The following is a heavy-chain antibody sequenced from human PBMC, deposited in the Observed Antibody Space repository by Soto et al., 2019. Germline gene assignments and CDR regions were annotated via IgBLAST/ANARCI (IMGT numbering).Heavy chain of an antibody. CDR2: ISGRDDST. CDR3: AKDRDGAEDGANNFYGMAV. V-gene: IGHV3-23*01. Sequence: PGKGLEWVSVISGRDDSTYYADFVRGRFTIYRENSKKTLYLHMNSLRAEDTAVYYCAKDRDGAEDGANNFYGMAVWGQGTTVTVSS. D-gene: IGHD2-21*02. J-gene: IGHJ6*02.